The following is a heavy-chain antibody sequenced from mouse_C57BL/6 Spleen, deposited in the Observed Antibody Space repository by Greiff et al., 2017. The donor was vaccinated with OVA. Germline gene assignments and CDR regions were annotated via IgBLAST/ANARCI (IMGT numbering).Heavy chain of an antibody. CDR3: ARHYYGSSLFDY. CDR2: IRNKANGSTS. J-gene: IGHJ2*01. CDR1: GFTFTDYY. Sequence: EVQLQESGGGLVQPGGSLSLSCAASGFTFTDYYMSWVRQPPGQALEWFGFIRNKANGSTSDYNASVKGRFTISRDNSQSTLYLQRNTLRAEDSDIYYCARHYYGSSLFDYWGQGTTLTVSS. V-gene: IGHV7-3*01. D-gene: IGHD1-1*01.